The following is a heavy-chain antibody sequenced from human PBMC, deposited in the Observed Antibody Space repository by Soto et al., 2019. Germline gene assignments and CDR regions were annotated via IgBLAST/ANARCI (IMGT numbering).Heavy chain of an antibody. CDR1: SDSISSYY. CDR3: ARAVGDPLYYLDY. Sequence: QVQLQESGPGLVRPSETLSLTCTVSSDSISSYYWIWIRQSPGKGLEWIGYTHYSGNTTPNPSLTSGVTISGDTSKNQFSLRLSSVPAADTAVYYCARAVGDPLYYLDYWGQGTLVTVSS. D-gene: IGHD6-19*01. CDR2: THYSGNT. J-gene: IGHJ4*02. V-gene: IGHV4-59*08.